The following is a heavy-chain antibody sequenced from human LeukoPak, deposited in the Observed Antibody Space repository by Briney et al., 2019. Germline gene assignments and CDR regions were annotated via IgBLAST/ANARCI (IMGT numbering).Heavy chain of an antibody. J-gene: IGHJ4*02. V-gene: IGHV4-38-2*02. CDR1: RYSISTGYY. Sequence: PSETLSLTCTVSRYSISTGYYWGWIRQPPGKGLEWIGSIYHSGNTYYNPSLKTRVIISIDTSKNQFSLNLSSVTAADTAVYYCARESTNQYYFDYWGQGTLVTVSS. CDR2: IYHSGNT. D-gene: IGHD1-14*01. CDR3: ARESTNQYYFDY.